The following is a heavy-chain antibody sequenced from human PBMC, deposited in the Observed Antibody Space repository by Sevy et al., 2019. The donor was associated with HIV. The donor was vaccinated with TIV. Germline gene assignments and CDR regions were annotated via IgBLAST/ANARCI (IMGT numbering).Heavy chain of an antibody. V-gene: IGHV3-49*03. CDR1: GFTFDDYA. CDR3: TIGLATADTPEYYFDY. Sequence: GGSLRLSCTTSGFTFDDYAMSWFRQAPGKGLEWVAFITRNSYEAYGGTTDYAASVKGRFIIPRDDSKSVAYLQMNSLKTEDTAVYYCTIGLATADTPEYYFDYWGQGTLVTVSS. J-gene: IGHJ4*02. D-gene: IGHD5-12*01. CDR2: ITRNSYEAYGGTT.